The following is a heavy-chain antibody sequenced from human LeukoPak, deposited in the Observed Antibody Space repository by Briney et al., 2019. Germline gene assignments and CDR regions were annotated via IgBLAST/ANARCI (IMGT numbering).Heavy chain of an antibody. Sequence: SETLSLTCAVYGGSFSGYYWSWIRQPPGKGLEWIGEINHSGSTDYNPSLKSRVTISVDTSKNQFSLKLSSVTAADTAVYYCARGSDYFDYWGQGTLVTVSS. V-gene: IGHV4-34*01. CDR1: GGSFSGYY. J-gene: IGHJ4*02. CDR3: ARGSDYFDY. CDR2: INHSGST.